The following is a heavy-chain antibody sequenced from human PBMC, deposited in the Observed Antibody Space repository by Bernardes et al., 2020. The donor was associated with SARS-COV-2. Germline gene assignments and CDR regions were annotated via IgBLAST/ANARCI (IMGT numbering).Heavy chain of an antibody. D-gene: IGHD3-22*01. CDR1: GFTFSSYG. J-gene: IGHJ6*02. CDR3: ARDAYYYDRSGYYWGKYDYYGMDV. CDR2: IWYDGSNK. V-gene: IGHV3-33*01. Sequence: GGSLRLSCAASGFTFSSYGMHWVRQAPGKGLEWVAVIWYDGSNKNYADSVKGRFAISRDNSKNTLYLQMNSLRAEDTAVYYCARDAYYYDRSGYYWGKYDYYGMDVWGQGTTVTVSS.